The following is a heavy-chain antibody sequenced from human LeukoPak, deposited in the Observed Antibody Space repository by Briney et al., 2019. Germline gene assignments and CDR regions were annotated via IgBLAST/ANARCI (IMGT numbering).Heavy chain of an antibody. V-gene: IGHV4-59*01. CDR2: VYHTGST. J-gene: IGHJ5*02. D-gene: IGHD5-12*01. Sequence: SETLSLTCTVSNGSISFYSWNWIRQSPGKGPEWIGYVYHTGSTNYNPSLKSRVTISVDTPKNQFSLRLSSVTAADTAVYYCARDVGSGYDYWFDPWGQGTLVTVSS. CDR1: NGSISFYS. CDR3: ARDVGSGYDYWFDP.